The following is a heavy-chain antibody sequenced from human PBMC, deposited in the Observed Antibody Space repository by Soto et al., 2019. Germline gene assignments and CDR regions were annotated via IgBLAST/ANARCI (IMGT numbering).Heavy chain of an antibody. CDR3: AREGVATIGAENWFDP. Sequence: PSETLSLTCAAYGGSFSGYYWSRIRRPPGKGLEWIGEINHSGSTNYNPSLKSRVTISVDTSKNQFSLKLSSVTAADTAVYYCAREGVATIGAENWFDPWGQGTLVTVSS. CDR2: INHSGST. V-gene: IGHV4-34*01. J-gene: IGHJ5*02. CDR1: GGSFSGYY. D-gene: IGHD5-12*01.